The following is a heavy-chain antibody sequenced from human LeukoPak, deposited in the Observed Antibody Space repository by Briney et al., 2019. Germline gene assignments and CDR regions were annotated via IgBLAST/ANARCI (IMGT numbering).Heavy chain of an antibody. CDR3: ARRRDQEVYLYY. Sequence: SGTLSLTCTVSVDSLSSRSYYWDWDRHPPGKGLGWIGTVYYSGTTYYNPPLKSRLAISIASTKNQFSLKVRSVTAGDSAVYSCARRRDQEVYLYYWGQGTLVTVS. CDR1: VDSLSSRSYY. J-gene: IGHJ4*02. V-gene: IGHV4-39*01. CDR2: VYYSGTT.